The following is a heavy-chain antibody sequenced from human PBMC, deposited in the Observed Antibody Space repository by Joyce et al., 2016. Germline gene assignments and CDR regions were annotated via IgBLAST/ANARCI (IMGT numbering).Heavy chain of an antibody. V-gene: IGHV3-30*04. D-gene: IGHD3-22*01. Sequence: QVQLVESGGGVVQPGRSLRLSCTSSGFIFTNYALHWVRQAPGKGLEWVALVSPDKTNRDYAESVKGRFTISRVNSKTTLYLHMNSLRADDTAVYYCGRDDITMIDGGGIGIDLWGQGTLVTVSS. CDR3: GRDDITMIDGGGIGIDL. CDR2: VSPDKTNR. J-gene: IGHJ5*02. CDR1: GFIFTNYA.